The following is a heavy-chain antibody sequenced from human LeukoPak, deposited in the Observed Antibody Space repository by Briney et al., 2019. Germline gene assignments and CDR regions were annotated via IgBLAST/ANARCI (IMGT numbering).Heavy chain of an antibody. CDR1: GFTSSTYA. CDR3: ARVVVSSSSDYFDY. D-gene: IGHD6-6*01. Sequence: PGGSLRLSCAASGFTSSTYAMHWVRQAPGKGLEWVAVISHDGSNKYYADSVKGRFTISRDNSKNTLYLQMNSLRAEDTAVYYCARVVVSSSSDYFDYWGQGTLVTVSS. V-gene: IGHV3-30*04. CDR2: ISHDGSNK. J-gene: IGHJ4*02.